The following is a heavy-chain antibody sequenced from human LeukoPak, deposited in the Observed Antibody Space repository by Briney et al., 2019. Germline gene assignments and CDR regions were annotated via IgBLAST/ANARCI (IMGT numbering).Heavy chain of an antibody. D-gene: IGHD3-10*01. V-gene: IGHV1-3*01. J-gene: IGHJ3*02. CDR2: INAGNGNT. CDR1: GYTFTSYA. Sequence: GASVKVSCKASGYTFTSYAMHWVRQAPGQRLEWMGWINAGNGNTKYSQKSQGRVTITRDTSASTAYMELSSLRSEDTAVYYCARDRQMVRGVMGSFDIWGQGTMVTVSS. CDR3: ARDRQMVRGVMGSFDI.